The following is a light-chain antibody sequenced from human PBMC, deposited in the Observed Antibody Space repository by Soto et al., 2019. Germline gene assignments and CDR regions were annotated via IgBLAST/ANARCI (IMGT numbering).Light chain of an antibody. Sequence: TLSLSPGERATLSCRASQSVSNNYLAWYQQKPGQAPRLLIYGASNRATGIPDRFSGSGSGTDFTLTISRLEPEDFAVHYCQQYGSSGTFGQGTKVDIK. CDR2: GAS. V-gene: IGKV3-20*01. CDR1: QSVSNNY. J-gene: IGKJ1*01. CDR3: QQYGSSGT.